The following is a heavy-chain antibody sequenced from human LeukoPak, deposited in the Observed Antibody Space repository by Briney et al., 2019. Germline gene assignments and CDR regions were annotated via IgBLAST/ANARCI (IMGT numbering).Heavy chain of an antibody. Sequence: ASVKVSCKASGYTFTSYAMHWVRQAPGQRLEWMGWINAGNGNTKYSQKFQGRVTITRDTSASTAYMELSSLRSEGTAVYYCARGPNVLLWFGELLKRWYFDYWGQGTLVTVSS. D-gene: IGHD3-10*01. J-gene: IGHJ4*02. CDR3: ARGPNVLLWFGELLKRWYFDY. V-gene: IGHV1-3*01. CDR1: GYTFTSYA. CDR2: INAGNGNT.